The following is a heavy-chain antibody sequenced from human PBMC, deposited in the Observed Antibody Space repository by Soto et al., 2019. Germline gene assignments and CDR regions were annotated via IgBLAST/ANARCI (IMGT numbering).Heavy chain of an antibody. CDR1: GGSISSGGYY. CDR3: ARDRTIAAAGTVRWYGP. Sequence: PSETLSLTCTVSGGSISSGGYYWSWIRQHPGKGLEWIGYIYYSGSTYYNPSLKSRVTISVDTSKNQFSLKLSSVTAADTAVYYCARDRTIAAAGTVRWYGPWGHRTSFTAS. D-gene: IGHD6-13*01. V-gene: IGHV4-31*03. J-gene: IGHJ5*02. CDR2: IYYSGST.